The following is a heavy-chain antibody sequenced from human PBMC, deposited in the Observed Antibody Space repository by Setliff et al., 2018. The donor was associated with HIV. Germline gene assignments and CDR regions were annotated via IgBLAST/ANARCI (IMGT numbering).Heavy chain of an antibody. CDR3: AKDMNYNNDYPGVLGS. D-gene: IGHD3-16*01. CDR1: GFTFSSYG. V-gene: IGHV3-30*02. CDR2: IRYDGSNK. J-gene: IGHJ4*02. Sequence: PGGSLRLSCAASGFTFSSYGMHWVRQAPGKGLEWVAFIRYDGSNKYYADSVKGRFTMSRDNSKNTVSLEMTSLRAEDTAVYHCAKDMNYNNDYPGVLGSWGRGTLVTVSS.